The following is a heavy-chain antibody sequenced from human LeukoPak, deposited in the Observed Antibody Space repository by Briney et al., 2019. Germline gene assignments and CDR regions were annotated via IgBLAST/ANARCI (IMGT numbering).Heavy chain of an antibody. CDR1: GFTFSTNW. J-gene: IGHJ5*02. D-gene: IGHD6-13*01. CDR2: IKEDGGGR. V-gene: IGHV3-7*01. CDR3: ARGIAAASFDP. Sequence: GGSLRLSCAASGFTFSTNWMTWVRQAPGKGLEWVANIKEDGGGRYYVDSVKGRFTISRDNSKNTLYLQMNSLRAEDTAVYYCARGIAAASFDPWGQGTLVTVSS.